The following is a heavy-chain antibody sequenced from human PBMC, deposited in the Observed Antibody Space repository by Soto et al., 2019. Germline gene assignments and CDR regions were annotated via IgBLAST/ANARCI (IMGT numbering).Heavy chain of an antibody. CDR1: GYTFTGYY. J-gene: IGHJ5*02. Sequence: GASVKVSCKASGYTFTGYYMHWVRQAPGQGLEWMGWINPNSGGTNYAQKCQGRVTMTRDTSISTAYMELSRLRSDDTAVYYCARVVAVVVPAARTARTWWFDPWGQGALVTVSS. V-gene: IGHV1-2*02. CDR2: INPNSGGT. D-gene: IGHD2-2*01. CDR3: ARVVAVVVPAARTARTWWFDP.